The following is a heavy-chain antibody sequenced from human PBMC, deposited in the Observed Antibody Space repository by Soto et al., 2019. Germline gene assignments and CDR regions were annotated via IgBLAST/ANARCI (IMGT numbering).Heavy chain of an antibody. CDR1: GYTFTSYA. D-gene: IGHD6-13*01. V-gene: IGHV1-3*01. Sequence: VKVSCKASGYTFTSYAMHWVRQAPGQRLEWTGWINAGNGNTKYSQKFQGRVTITRDTSASTAYMELSSLRSEDTAVYYCARAAELNSSPFTRFDPWGQGTLVTVSS. J-gene: IGHJ5*02. CDR3: ARAAELNSSPFTRFDP. CDR2: INAGNGNT.